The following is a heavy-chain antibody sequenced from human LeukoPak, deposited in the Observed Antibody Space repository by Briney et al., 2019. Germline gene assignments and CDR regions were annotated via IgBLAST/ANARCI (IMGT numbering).Heavy chain of an antibody. J-gene: IGHJ4*02. D-gene: IGHD2-21*02. CDR2: INHSGST. CDR3: ARRLCDRDCYSTSAD. CDR1: GGTSSSSY. Sequence: SETLSLTSAFYGGTSSSSYWSCIRQPPGKGLEWIGEINHSGSTNYNPSLKSRVTISVDTSKNQFSLKLSSVTAADTAVYYCARRLCDRDCYSTSADRGQRTLVTVSS. V-gene: IGHV4-34*01.